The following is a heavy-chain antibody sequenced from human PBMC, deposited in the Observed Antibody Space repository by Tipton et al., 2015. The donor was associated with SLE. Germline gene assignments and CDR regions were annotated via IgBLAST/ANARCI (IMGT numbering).Heavy chain of an antibody. V-gene: IGHV4-31*03. J-gene: IGHJ4*02. CDR1: GGSISSGGYY. CDR2: IYYSGST. CDR3: ARDSIELGTAY. Sequence: TLSLTCTVSGGSISSGGYYWSWIRQHPGKGLEWIGYIYYSGSTYYNPSLKSRVTISVDTSKNQFSLKLSSVTAADTAVYYCARDSIELGTAYWGQGTLVTVSS. D-gene: IGHD7-27*01.